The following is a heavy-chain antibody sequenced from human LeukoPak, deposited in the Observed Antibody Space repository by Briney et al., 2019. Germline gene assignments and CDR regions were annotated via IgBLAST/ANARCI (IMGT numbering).Heavy chain of an antibody. J-gene: IGHJ5*02. Sequence: SVNVSCKASGGTFSSYAISWVRQAPGQGLEWMGRIIPILGIANYAQKFQGRVTITADKSTSTAYMELSSLRSEDTAVYYCHAGYGDISEKWFDPWGQGTLVTVSS. CDR1: GGTFSSYA. V-gene: IGHV1-69*04. CDR3: HAGYGDISEKWFDP. CDR2: IIPILGIA. D-gene: IGHD4-17*01.